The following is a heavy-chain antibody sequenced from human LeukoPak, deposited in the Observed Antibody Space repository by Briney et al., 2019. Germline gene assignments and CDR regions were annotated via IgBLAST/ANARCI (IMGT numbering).Heavy chain of an antibody. Sequence: SVKVSCEASGGTFSSYAISWVRQAPGQGLEWMGGIIPIFGTANYAQKFQGRVTITADTSTDTAYMELGSLRSEDTAVYYCATAVAMVRGVSDYWGQGTLVTVSS. V-gene: IGHV1-69*06. D-gene: IGHD3-10*01. CDR3: ATAVAMVRGVSDY. CDR2: IIPIFGTA. CDR1: GGTFSSYA. J-gene: IGHJ4*02.